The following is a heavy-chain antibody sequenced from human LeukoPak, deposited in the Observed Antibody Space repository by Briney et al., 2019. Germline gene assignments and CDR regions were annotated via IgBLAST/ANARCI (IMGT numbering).Heavy chain of an antibody. CDR1: GGSISSYY. V-gene: IGHV4-59*01. CDR2: IYYSGST. J-gene: IGHJ6*03. D-gene: IGHD3-9*01. Sequence: SETLSLTCTVSGGSISSYYWSWIRQPPGKGLEWIGYIYYSGSTNYNPSLKSRVTISVDTSKNQFSLKLSSVTAADTAVYYCARDAGRNYDILTGYYYYYMDVWGKGTTVTISS. CDR3: ARDAGRNYDILTGYYYYYMDV.